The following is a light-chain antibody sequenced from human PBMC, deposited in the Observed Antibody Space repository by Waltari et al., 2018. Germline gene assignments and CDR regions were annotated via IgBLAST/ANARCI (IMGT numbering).Light chain of an antibody. CDR1: QMILYTSNDKNH. CDR3: QQYFNSPIA. CDR2: WAS. Sequence: DIVMTQSPDSLLVSLGERATISCNSSQMILYTSNDKNHLAWYQQKAGQPPRLLVHWASIRESGVPDRFRGSGSGTDFTLTISNLQPEDVAFYWCQQYFNSPIAFGQGTRLEIK. V-gene: IGKV4-1*01. J-gene: IGKJ5*01.